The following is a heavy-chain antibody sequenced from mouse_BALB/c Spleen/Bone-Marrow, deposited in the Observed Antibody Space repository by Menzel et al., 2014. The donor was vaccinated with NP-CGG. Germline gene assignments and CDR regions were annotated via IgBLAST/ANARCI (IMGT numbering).Heavy chain of an antibody. CDR2: INPYNGGT. D-gene: IGHD1-1*01. CDR3: GREYYGDWYFDV. V-gene: IGHV1-26*01. J-gene: IGHJ1*01. CDR1: GYSFTGYT. Sequence: EVQLQQSGPELVKPGASMKISCKASGYSFTGYTMNWVRQSHGKNLEWIGLINPYNGGTTYNQKFKGKATLTVDKSSSTAYMELPRLTSEDSAVDYCGREYYGDWYFDVWGAGTTVTVSS.